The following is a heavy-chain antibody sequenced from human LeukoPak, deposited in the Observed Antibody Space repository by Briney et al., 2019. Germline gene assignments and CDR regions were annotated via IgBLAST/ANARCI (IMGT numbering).Heavy chain of an antibody. J-gene: IGHJ5*02. CDR1: GGSISSGGYY. CDR3: ARHDIRLAVAGPTLRWWFDP. CDR2: IYHSGST. V-gene: IGHV4-30-2*01. D-gene: IGHD6-19*01. Sequence: SETLSLTCTVSGGSISSGGYYWSWIRQPPGKGLEWIGYIYHSGSTYYNPSLKSRVTISVDRSKNQFSLKLSSVTAADTAVYYCARHDIRLAVAGPTLRWWFDPWGQGTLVTVSS.